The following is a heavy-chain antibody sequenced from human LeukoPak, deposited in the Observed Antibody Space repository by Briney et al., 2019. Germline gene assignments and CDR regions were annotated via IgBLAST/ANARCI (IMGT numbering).Heavy chain of an antibody. D-gene: IGHD4-11*01. CDR2: INSDGSST. CDR3: ARDFTVTRYYYYYMDV. CDR1: GFTFSSYW. Sequence: GGSLRLSCAASGFTFSSYWMHWVRQAPGEGLVWVSRINSDGSSTSYADSVKGRFTISRDNAKNTLYLQMNSLRAEDTAVYYCARDFTVTRYYYYYMDVWGKETTVTVSS. J-gene: IGHJ6*03. V-gene: IGHV3-74*01.